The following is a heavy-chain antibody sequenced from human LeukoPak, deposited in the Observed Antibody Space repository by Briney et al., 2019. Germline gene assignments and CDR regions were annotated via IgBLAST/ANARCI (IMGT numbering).Heavy chain of an antibody. CDR2: IIPILGIA. D-gene: IGHD2-2*01. V-gene: IGHV1-69*04. CDR3: ARVQDIVVVPAGLDI. Sequence: SVKVSXKASGGTFSSYAISWVRQAPGQGLEWMGRIIPILGIANYAQKFQGRVTITADKSTSTAYMELSSLRSEDTAVYYCARVQDIVVVPAGLDIWGQGTMVTVSS. J-gene: IGHJ3*02. CDR1: GGTFSSYA.